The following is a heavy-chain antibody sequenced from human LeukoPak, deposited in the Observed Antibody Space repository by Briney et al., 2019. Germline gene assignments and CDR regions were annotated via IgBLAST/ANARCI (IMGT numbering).Heavy chain of an antibody. V-gene: IGHV3-21*01. CDR2: ISSDSSYI. CDR1: GFNFNTYT. CDR3: ARRARYCSSTSCPYYFDY. D-gene: IGHD2-2*01. J-gene: IGHJ4*02. Sequence: GGSLRLSCAASGFNFNTYTMNWVRQAPGKGLEWVSSISSDSSYIYYADAVHGRFTVSRDNAKYSLYLQMSSLRAEDTAVYYCARRARYCSSTSCPYYFDYWGQGTLVTVSS.